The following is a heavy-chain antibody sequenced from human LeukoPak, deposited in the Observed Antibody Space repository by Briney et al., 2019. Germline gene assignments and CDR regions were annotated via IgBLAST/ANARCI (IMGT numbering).Heavy chain of an antibody. J-gene: IGHJ4*02. CDR3: ARDLVYGDYLGIDY. CDR1: GYTFTGYY. CDR2: INPNSGGT. D-gene: IGHD4-17*01. V-gene: IGHV1-2*06. Sequence: GASVKVSCKASGYTFTGYYMHWVRQAPGQGLEWMGRINPNSGGTNYAQKFQGRVTMTRDTSISTAYMELSRLGSDDTAVYYCARDLVYGDYLGIDYWGQGTLVTVSS.